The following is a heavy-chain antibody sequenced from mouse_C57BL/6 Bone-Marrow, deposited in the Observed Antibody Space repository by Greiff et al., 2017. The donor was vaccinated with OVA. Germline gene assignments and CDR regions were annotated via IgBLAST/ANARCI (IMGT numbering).Heavy chain of an antibody. V-gene: IGHV5-17*01. Sequence: EVKLMESGGGLVKPGGSLKLSCAASGFTFSDYGMHWVRQAPEKGLEWVAYISSGSSTIYYADTVKGRFTISRDNAKNTLFLQMTSLRSEDTAMYYCARPYGNYSFAYWGQGTLVTVSA. CDR3: ARPYGNYSFAY. CDR2: ISSGSSTI. CDR1: GFTFSDYG. D-gene: IGHD2-1*01. J-gene: IGHJ3*01.